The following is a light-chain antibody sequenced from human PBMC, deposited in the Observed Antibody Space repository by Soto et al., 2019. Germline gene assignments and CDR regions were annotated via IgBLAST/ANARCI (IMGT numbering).Light chain of an antibody. CDR1: QTVRSSS. V-gene: IGKV3-20*01. Sequence: DIVLTQSPGTLSLSPGERATLSCRASQTVRSSSLAWYQQKPGQAPRLLIYGASTRETGIPARFSGSGAGTECTRTITRLEPEDSAVDFCQQYTGPTTTFGQGTRLEIK. CDR3: QQYTGPTTT. J-gene: IGKJ5*01. CDR2: GAS.